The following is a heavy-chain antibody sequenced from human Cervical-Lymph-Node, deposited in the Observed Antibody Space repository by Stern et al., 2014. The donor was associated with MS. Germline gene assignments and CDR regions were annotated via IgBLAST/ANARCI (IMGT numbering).Heavy chain of an antibody. CDR3: ARMGVGTAGCAFDI. Sequence: EVQLVESGGGLVQPGGSLRLSCAVSGFNLRNYAIHWVRQAPGKGLESVSSISGDGGSISYARSVRGRFTISRDNSKNTVYLDMGGLRTDDMAVYYCARMGVGTAGCAFDIWGQGTMVTVSS. V-gene: IGHV3-64*01. CDR2: ISGDGGSI. J-gene: IGHJ3*02. D-gene: IGHD2-21*02. CDR1: GFNLRNYA.